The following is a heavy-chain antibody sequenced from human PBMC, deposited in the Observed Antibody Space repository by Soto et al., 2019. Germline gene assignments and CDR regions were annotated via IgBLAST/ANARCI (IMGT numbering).Heavy chain of an antibody. J-gene: IGHJ4*02. Sequence: HVQLQESGPGLVKPSQTLSLTCTISGGSISSGGYYWSWIRQHPGTGLEWIGYIYYSGSTYYDPSLERRVTISVDTSKNHVSLKPSSVTAADTAVYYCARGGNNYNFLTYFDYWGQGTLVTVSS. V-gene: IGHV4-31*03. D-gene: IGHD3-9*01. CDR2: IYYSGST. CDR1: GGSISSGGYY. CDR3: ARGGNNYNFLTYFDY.